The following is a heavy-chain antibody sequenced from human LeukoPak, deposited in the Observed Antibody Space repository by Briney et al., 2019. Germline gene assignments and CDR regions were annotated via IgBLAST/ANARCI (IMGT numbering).Heavy chain of an antibody. D-gene: IGHD4-23*01. Sequence: SVTVSCKASGGTFSSYAISWVRQAPGQGLEWMGGIIPIFGTANYAQKFQGRVTITTDESTSTAYMELSSLRSEDTAVYYCARAPATVLKRVDSWFDPWGQGTLVTVSS. J-gene: IGHJ5*02. CDR1: GGTFSSYA. V-gene: IGHV1-69*05. CDR3: ARAPATVLKRVDSWFDP. CDR2: IIPIFGTA.